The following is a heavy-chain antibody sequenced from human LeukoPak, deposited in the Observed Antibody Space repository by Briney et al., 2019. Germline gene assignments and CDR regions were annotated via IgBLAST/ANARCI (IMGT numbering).Heavy chain of an antibody. J-gene: IGHJ6*03. V-gene: IGHV1-46*01. CDR1: GYTFTSYY. CDR2: INPSGGST. Sequence: ASVEVSCKASGYTFTSYYMHWVRQAPGQGLEWMGIINPSGGSTSYAQKFQGRVTMTRDMSTSTVYMELSSLRSEDTAVYYCRVVPAADYYYYMDVWGKGTTVTVSS. CDR3: RVVPAADYYYYMDV. D-gene: IGHD2-2*01.